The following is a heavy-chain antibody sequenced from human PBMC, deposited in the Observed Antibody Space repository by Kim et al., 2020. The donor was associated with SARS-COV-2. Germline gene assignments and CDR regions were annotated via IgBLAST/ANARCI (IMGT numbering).Heavy chain of an antibody. J-gene: IGHJ1*01. CDR3: ARGVVIPAGGCFQH. V-gene: IGHV3-74*01. D-gene: IGHD2-2*01. CDR2: VNSDESST. CDR1: GFTFSTYW. Sequence: GGSLRLSCAASGFTFSTYWMHWVRQVPGKGLVWVSRVNSDESSTSYADSVKGRFTISRDNAKNTLYLQMDSLRAEDMAVYYCARGVVIPAGGCFQHWGQGTLVTVSS.